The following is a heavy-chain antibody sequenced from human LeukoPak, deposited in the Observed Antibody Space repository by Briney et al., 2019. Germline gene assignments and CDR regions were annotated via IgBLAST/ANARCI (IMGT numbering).Heavy chain of an antibody. Sequence: SETLSLTCTVSGGSISSYYWSWIRQPPGKGLEWIGYIYYSGSTNYNPSLKSRVTISVDTSKNQFSLKLSSVTAADTAVYYCARHSIVVVPAAPQGWFDPWGQGTLVTVSS. CDR1: GGSISSYY. CDR2: IYYSGST. J-gene: IGHJ5*02. D-gene: IGHD2-2*01. CDR3: ARHSIVVVPAAPQGWFDP. V-gene: IGHV4-59*08.